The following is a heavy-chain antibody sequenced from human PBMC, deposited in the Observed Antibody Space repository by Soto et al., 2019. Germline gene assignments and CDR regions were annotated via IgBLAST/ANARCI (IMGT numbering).Heavy chain of an antibody. CDR2: IIPILGIA. D-gene: IGHD2-2*01. CDR1: GGTFSSYT. V-gene: IGHV1-69*02. CDR3: ARARSGDRYCSSTSCYPWFDP. J-gene: IGHJ5*02. Sequence: SVKVSCKASGGTFSSYTISWVRQAPGQGLEWMGRIIPILGIANYAQKFQGRVTITADKSTSTAYMELSSLRSEDTAVYYCARARSGDRYCSSTSCYPWFDPWG.